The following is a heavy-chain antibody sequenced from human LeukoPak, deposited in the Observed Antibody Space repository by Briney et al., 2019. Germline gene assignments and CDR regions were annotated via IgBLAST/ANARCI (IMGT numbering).Heavy chain of an antibody. J-gene: IGHJ5*02. Sequence: GGSLRLSCAASGFTFSSYEMNWVRQAPGKGLEWVSYISSSGSTIYYADSVKGRFAISRDNAKNSLYLQMNSLRAEDTAVYYCAIERSGYHHWGQGTLVTVSS. CDR2: ISSSGSTI. V-gene: IGHV3-48*03. CDR3: AIERSGYHH. D-gene: IGHD3-3*01. CDR1: GFTFSSYE.